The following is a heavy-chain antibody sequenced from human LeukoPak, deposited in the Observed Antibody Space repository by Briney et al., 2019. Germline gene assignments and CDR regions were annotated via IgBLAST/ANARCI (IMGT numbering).Heavy chain of an antibody. CDR3: ASRRGYCSGGSCYWGDAFDI. CDR1: GGSISSGGYS. Sequence: SETLSLTCTVSGGSISSGGYSWSWIRQPPGKGLEWIGYIYHSGSTYYNPSLKSRVTISVDRSKNQFSLKLSSVTAADTAVYYCASRRGYCSGGSCYWGDAFDIWGKGTTVTVSS. CDR2: IYHSGST. V-gene: IGHV4-30-2*01. J-gene: IGHJ3*02. D-gene: IGHD2-15*01.